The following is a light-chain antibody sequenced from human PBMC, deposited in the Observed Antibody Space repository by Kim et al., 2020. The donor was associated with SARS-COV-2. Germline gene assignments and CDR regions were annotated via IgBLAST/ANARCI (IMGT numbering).Light chain of an antibody. CDR2: DIS. V-gene: IGLV2-14*01. CDR1: ISDVGGYNY. Sequence: QSALTQPASVSGSPGQSITISCTGTISDVGGYNYVSWYQQHPGKAPKLMIYDISKRPSGVSNRFSGSKSGNTASLTISGLQAEDEADYYCSSYTSSSTLFGGGTQLTVL. J-gene: IGLJ3*02. CDR3: SSYTSSSTL.